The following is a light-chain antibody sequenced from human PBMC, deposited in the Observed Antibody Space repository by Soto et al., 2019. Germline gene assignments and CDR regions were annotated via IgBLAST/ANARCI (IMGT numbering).Light chain of an antibody. CDR3: QQLNSYPLT. J-gene: IGKJ4*01. CDR2: GAS. V-gene: IGKV3-20*01. Sequence: EIVLTQSPGTLSLSPGERATLSCRASQSVCSSYLAWYQQKPGQAPRLLIYGASSRATGIPDRFSGSGSGTDFTLTISSLQSEDFATYYCQQLNSYPLTFGGGTKVDIK. CDR1: QSVCSSY.